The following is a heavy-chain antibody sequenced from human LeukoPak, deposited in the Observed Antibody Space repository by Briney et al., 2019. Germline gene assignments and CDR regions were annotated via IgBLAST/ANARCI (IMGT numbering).Heavy chain of an antibody. J-gene: IGHJ4*02. Sequence: ASVKVSCKASGYTFTGYYMHWVRQAPGQGLEWMGWINPNSGGTNYAQKFQGRVTMTRDTSISTAYMELSRLRSDDTAVYYCARDWADYYGSGSQDYWGQGTPVTVSS. CDR2: INPNSGGT. D-gene: IGHD3-10*01. CDR3: ARDWADYYGSGSQDY. CDR1: GYTFTGYY. V-gene: IGHV1-2*02.